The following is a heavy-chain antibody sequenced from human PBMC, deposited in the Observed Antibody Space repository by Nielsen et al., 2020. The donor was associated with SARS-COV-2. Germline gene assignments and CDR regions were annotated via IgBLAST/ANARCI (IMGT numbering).Heavy chain of an antibody. CDR2: IFSNDEK. V-gene: IGHV2-26*01. D-gene: IGHD2-2*02. CDR3: ARMNYCSSTSCYIGYYYYTDV. J-gene: IGHJ6*03. Sequence: WIRQPPGKALEWLAHIFSNDEKSYSTSLKSRLTISKDTSKSQVVLTMTNMDPVDTATYYCARMNYCSSTSCYIGYYYYTDVWGKGTTVTVSS.